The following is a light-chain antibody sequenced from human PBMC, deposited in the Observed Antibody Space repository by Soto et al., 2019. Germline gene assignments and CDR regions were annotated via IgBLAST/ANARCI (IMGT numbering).Light chain of an antibody. CDR3: SSYAGSLYV. Sequence: QSALTQPPSASGSPGQSVTISCTGTSSDVGDYNSVSWYQQHPGKAPKLMIYEVSKRPSGVPDRFSGSKSGNTASLTVSGLQAEDEADYYCSSYAGSLYVFGTGTKLTVL. V-gene: IGLV2-8*01. CDR2: EVS. CDR1: SSDVGDYNS. J-gene: IGLJ1*01.